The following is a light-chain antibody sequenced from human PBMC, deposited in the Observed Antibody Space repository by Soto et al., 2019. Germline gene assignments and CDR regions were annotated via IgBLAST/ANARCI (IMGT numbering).Light chain of an antibody. CDR3: QHRANWPLT. CDR2: DAS. V-gene: IGKV3-11*01. J-gene: IGKJ4*01. Sequence: EIVLTQSPATQSLSPGDRATLSCRASQSVSSYLAWYQQRPGQAPRLLIYDASNRATGVPARFSGSGSGTDFTLTISSLEPEDFAVYYCQHRANWPLTFGGETKLEIK. CDR1: QSVSSY.